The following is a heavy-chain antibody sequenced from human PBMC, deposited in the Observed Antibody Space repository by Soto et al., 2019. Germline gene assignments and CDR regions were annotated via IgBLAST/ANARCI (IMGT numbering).Heavy chain of an antibody. Sequence: GESLKISCSASGFTFSSYAMHWVRQAPGKGLEYVSAISSNGGSTYYADSVKGRFTISRDNSKNTLYLQMSSLRAEDTAVYYCVKEYYYGSGSYSFFDYWGQGTLVTVSS. CDR3: VKEYYYGSGSYSFFDY. V-gene: IGHV3-64D*09. CDR1: GFTFSSYA. J-gene: IGHJ4*02. CDR2: ISSNGGST. D-gene: IGHD3-10*01.